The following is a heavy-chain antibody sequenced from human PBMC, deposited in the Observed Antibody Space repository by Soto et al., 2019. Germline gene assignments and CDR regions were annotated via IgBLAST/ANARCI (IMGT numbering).Heavy chain of an antibody. D-gene: IGHD3-22*01. CDR2: IDWDDDK. CDR1: GFSLGTIGMR. CDR3: ARSTEIVASVGAFDI. Sequence: SGPTLVNPTHTLTLTCTFSGFSLGTIGMRVSWIRQPPGNALEWLARIDWDDDKFYSTSLKTRLTISKDTSKNQVVLTMTNMDPVDTATYYCARSTEIVASVGAFDIWGQGTMVTVSS. J-gene: IGHJ3*02. V-gene: IGHV2-70*04.